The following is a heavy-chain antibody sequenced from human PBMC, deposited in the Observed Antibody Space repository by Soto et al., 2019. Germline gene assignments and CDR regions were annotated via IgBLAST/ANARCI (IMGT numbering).Heavy chain of an antibody. V-gene: IGHV1-69*13. CDR1: GGTFSSYA. J-gene: IGHJ4*02. CDR2: IIPIFGTA. Sequence: SVKVSCKASGGTFSSYAISWVRQAPGQGLEWMGGIIPIFGTANYAQKFQGRVTVTADESTSTAHMELSSLRSEDTAVYYCARDVGSGYPLGYFDYWGQGTLVTVSS. CDR3: ARDVGSGYPLGYFDY. D-gene: IGHD3-22*01.